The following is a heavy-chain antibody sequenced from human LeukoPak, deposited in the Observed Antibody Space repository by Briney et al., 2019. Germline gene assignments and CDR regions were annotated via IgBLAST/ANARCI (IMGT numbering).Heavy chain of an antibody. V-gene: IGHV3-15*01. D-gene: IGHD1-26*01. CDR3: TTAGWELYYFDY. CDR2: VKSKTDGGTT. J-gene: IGHJ4*02. Sequence: GGSLRLSCVVSGFTFSNAWMSWVRQAPGKGLEWVGRVKSKTDGGTTDYAAPVKGRFTISRDDSKNTLYLQMNSLKTEDTAVYYCTTAGWELYYFDYWGQGTLVTVSS. CDR1: GFTFSNAW.